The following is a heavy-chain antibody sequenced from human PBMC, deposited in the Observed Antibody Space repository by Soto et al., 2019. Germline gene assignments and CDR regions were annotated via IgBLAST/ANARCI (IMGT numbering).Heavy chain of an antibody. CDR1: GFTFSSYE. V-gene: IGHV3-48*03. D-gene: IGHD6-19*01. CDR3: ARGQYSSGGGYFDY. CDR2: ISSSGSTI. Sequence: EVQLVESGGGLVQPGGSLRLSCAASGFTFSSYEMNWVRQAPGKGLEWVSYISSSGSTIYYADSVKGRFTISRDNAKNSMYLQMNSVGAEDTAVYYCARGQYSSGGGYFDYWGQETLVTVSS. J-gene: IGHJ4*02.